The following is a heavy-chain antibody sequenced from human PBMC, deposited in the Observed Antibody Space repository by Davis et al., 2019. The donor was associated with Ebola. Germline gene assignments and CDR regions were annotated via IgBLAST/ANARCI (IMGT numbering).Heavy chain of an antibody. CDR3: ARLAMDIVVVVAATDLDFDY. CDR1: GFTFSSYW. CDR2: IKQDGSEK. Sequence: PGGSLRLSCAASGFTFSSYWMSWVRQAPGKGLEWVANIKQDGSEKYYVDSVKGRFTISRDNAKNSLYLQMNSLRAEDTAVYYCARLAMDIVVVVAATDLDFDYWGQGTLVTVSS. V-gene: IGHV3-7*01. D-gene: IGHD2-15*01. J-gene: IGHJ4*02.